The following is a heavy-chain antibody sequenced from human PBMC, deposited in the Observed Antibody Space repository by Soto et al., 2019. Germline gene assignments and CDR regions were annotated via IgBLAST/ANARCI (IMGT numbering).Heavy chain of an antibody. CDR1: GGSFSGYY. V-gene: IGHV4-34*01. Sequence: SETLSLTCAVYGGSFSGYYWSWIRQPPGKGLEWIGEINHSGSTNYNPSLKSRVTISVDTSKNQFSLKLSSVTAADTAVYYCSREYSSSWGYYMDVWGKGTRVTVSS. CDR2: INHSGST. D-gene: IGHD6-6*01. CDR3: SREYSSSWGYYMDV. J-gene: IGHJ6*03.